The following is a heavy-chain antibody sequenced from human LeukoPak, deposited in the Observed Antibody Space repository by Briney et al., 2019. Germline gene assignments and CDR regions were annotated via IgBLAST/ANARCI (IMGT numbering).Heavy chain of an antibody. Sequence: GRSLRLSCAASGFTFSSYGMHWVRQAPGKGLEWVAVISHDGSNKYYADSVKGRFTISRDNSKNTLYLQMNSLRAEDTAVYYCAKYNWNYYGGWFDPWGQGTLVTVSS. CDR2: ISHDGSNK. D-gene: IGHD1-7*01. CDR1: GFTFSSYG. J-gene: IGHJ5*02. V-gene: IGHV3-30*18. CDR3: AKYNWNYYGGWFDP.